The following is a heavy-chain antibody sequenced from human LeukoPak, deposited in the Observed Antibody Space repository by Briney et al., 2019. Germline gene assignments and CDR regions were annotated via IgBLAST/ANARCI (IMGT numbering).Heavy chain of an antibody. D-gene: IGHD3-22*01. J-gene: IGHJ4*02. V-gene: IGHV3-74*01. CDR1: GFTFSSYW. CDR2: IISDASST. CDR3: AGHLGYDSSGSYY. Sequence: GGSLRLSCAASGFTFSSYWMHWVRQAPGKGLFWVSRIISDASSTLYADSVKGRFTISRDNAKNSLYLQMNSVRAEDTAVYYCAGHLGYDSSGSYYWGQGTLVTVSS.